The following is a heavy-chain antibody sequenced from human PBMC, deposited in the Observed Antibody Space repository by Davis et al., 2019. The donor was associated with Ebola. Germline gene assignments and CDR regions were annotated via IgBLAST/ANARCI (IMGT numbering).Heavy chain of an antibody. CDR3: ARDIVVVPAPRGSWFDP. CDR1: GYTFTSYG. V-gene: IGHV1-18*01. Sequence: ASVKVSCKASGYTFTSYGIGWVRQAPGQGLEWMGWISAYNGNTNYAQKLQGRVTMTTDTSTSTAYMELRSLRSDDTAVYYCARDIVVVPAPRGSWFDPWGQGTLVTVSS. J-gene: IGHJ5*02. D-gene: IGHD2-2*01. CDR2: ISAYNGNT.